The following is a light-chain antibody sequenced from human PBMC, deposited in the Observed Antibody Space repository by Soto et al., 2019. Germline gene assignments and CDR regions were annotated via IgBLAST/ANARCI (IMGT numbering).Light chain of an antibody. CDR1: TSNIGSNT. CDR2: SND. V-gene: IGLV1-44*01. J-gene: IGLJ2*01. Sequence: QSVLTQPPSASETPGQRVTISCSGSTSNIGSNTVNWYQQLPGTAPKLLIYSNDQRPSVVPDRFSGSKSGTSASLAISGLQSEDEADYYCAAWDDSLNVVVFGGGTKLTVL. CDR3: AAWDDSLNVVV.